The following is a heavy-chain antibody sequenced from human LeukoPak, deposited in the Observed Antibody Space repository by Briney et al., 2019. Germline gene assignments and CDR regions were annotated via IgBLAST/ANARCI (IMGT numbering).Heavy chain of an antibody. CDR1: GASINNYY. D-gene: IGHD4-23*01. CDR3: ARAFYGGNSSWIDC. Sequence: PSETLSLTCTVSGASINNYYWSWIRQPPGKGLEWIGYIFYRVNSNYNPSLKSRVTMSVDTSNNQFSQTLRSVTPAATALYYCARAFYGGNSSWIDCWGQGTLVTVSS. J-gene: IGHJ4*02. CDR2: IFYRVNS. V-gene: IGHV4-59*01.